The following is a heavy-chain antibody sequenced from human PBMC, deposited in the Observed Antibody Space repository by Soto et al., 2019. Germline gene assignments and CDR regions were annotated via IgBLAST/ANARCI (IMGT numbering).Heavy chain of an antibody. CDR1: GYTFASYA. J-gene: IGHJ5*02. CDR3: ARGIPGYGGGATCYSGGFDP. Sequence: SAKACSKAPGYTFASYAISSARQAPGQGLEWMGWINAYNGNTNYVQKFQGRVTMTSNTSISTAYMELSSLRFEDTAVYYCARGIPGYGGGATCYSGGFDPWGQGTLVTVSS. D-gene: IGHD2-15*01. CDR2: INAYNGNT. V-gene: IGHV1-18*01.